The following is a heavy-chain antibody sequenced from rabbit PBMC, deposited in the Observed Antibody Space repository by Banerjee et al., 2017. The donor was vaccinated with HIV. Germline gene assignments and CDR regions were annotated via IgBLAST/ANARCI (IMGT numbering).Heavy chain of an antibody. D-gene: IGHD4-1*01. CDR3: ARDLAGVTGWNFGL. V-gene: IGHV1S45*01. J-gene: IGHJ6*01. CDR2: INTSSGNT. Sequence: QEQLVESGGGLVQPEGSLTLTCKASGFDFSSNAICWVRQAPGKGLEWIACINTSSGNTVYASWAKGRFTISKTSSTTVTLQMTSLTAADTATYFCARDLAGVTGWNFGLWGPGTLVTVS. CDR1: GFDFSSNA.